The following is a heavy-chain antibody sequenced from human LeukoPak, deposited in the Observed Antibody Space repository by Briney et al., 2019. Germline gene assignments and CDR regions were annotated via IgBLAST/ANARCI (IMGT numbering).Heavy chain of an antibody. J-gene: IGHJ4*02. CDR2: IHYSGST. Sequence: SETLSLTCTVSGGSISSSNDYWGWIRQPPGKGLEWIASIHYSGSTYFNPSLKSRLTISVDTSKNQFSLKMNSVTAADTAVYYCARARNSGKSLYYFDNWGQGTLVTVSS. D-gene: IGHD4-23*01. V-gene: IGHV4-39*07. CDR3: ARARNSGKSLYYFDN. CDR1: GGSISSSNDY.